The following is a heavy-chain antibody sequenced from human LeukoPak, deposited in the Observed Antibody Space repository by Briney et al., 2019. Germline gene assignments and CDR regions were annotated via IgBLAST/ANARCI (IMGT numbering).Heavy chain of an antibody. CDR1: GFTFSSYG. CDR2: IWYDGSNK. CDR3: ARDLNSGSSEHYFDY. J-gene: IGHJ4*02. Sequence: GGSLRLSSAASGFTFSSYGMHWVRQAPGKGLEWVAVIWYDGSNKYYADSVKGRFTISRDNSKNTLYLQMNSLRAEDTAVYYCARDLNSGSSEHYFDYWGQGTLVTVSS. V-gene: IGHV3-33*01. D-gene: IGHD1-26*01.